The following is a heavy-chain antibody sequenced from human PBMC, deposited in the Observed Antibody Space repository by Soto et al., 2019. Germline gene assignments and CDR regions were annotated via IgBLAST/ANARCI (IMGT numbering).Heavy chain of an antibody. CDR1: GYNFTSYW. J-gene: IGHJ6*02. CDR3: ARLMSSGWYNYYYYGMDV. V-gene: IGHV5-51*01. Sequence: PGESQKISSKCSGYNFTSYWIGWVRQMPGKPGKGLEWMGIIYPGDSDTRYSPSFQGQVTISADKSISNAYLQWSSLKASDTAMYYCARLMSSGWYNYYYYGMDVWGQGTTVTVSS. CDR2: IYPGDSDT. D-gene: IGHD6-19*01.